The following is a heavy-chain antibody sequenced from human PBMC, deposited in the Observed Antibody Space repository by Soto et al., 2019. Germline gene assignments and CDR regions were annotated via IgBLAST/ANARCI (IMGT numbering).Heavy chain of an antibody. V-gene: IGHV3-23*01. J-gene: IGHJ4*02. CDR1: GFTFNNYA. D-gene: IGHD3-10*01. Sequence: ELQLLESGGGLVQPGGSLRLSCAASGFTFNNYAMTWVRQAPGKGLEWVSASSGGGDTTSYADSVKGRFTVSRDGSKNTLYLQMSSLRAEDTALYYCAKGRGGSGSLTPRVDFWGQGTLVTVSS. CDR3: AKGRGGSGSLTPRVDF. CDR2: SSGGGDTT.